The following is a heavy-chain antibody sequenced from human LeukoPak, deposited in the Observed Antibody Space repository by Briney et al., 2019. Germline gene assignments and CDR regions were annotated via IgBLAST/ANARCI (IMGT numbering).Heavy chain of an antibody. CDR2: ISGDEIWT. V-gene: IGHV3-74*01. CDR3: AREYNSGPKQTDAFDI. J-gene: IGHJ3*02. D-gene: IGHD3-22*01. Sequence: TGGSLRLSCAASGFTFSSYSMNWVRQAPGKGLVWVSRISGDEIWTSYADSVKGRFLISRDNAKDTLYLQMNSLRTEDTAVYYCAREYNSGPKQTDAFDIWGQGTMVTVSS. CDR1: GFTFSSYS.